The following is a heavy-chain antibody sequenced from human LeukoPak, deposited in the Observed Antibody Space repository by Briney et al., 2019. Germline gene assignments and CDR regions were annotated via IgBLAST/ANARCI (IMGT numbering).Heavy chain of an antibody. Sequence: RASVKVSCKTSGGTFTSYAITWVRQAPGQGLEWMGKTIPISGTTNYAQKFQGRVPFTADESTSTAYMELSSLRSEDTALYYCARKVRLGGNWFDPWGQGTLVTVSS. D-gene: IGHD1-26*01. CDR1: GGTFTSYA. CDR3: ARKVRLGGNWFDP. J-gene: IGHJ5*02. V-gene: IGHV1-69*13. CDR2: TIPISGTT.